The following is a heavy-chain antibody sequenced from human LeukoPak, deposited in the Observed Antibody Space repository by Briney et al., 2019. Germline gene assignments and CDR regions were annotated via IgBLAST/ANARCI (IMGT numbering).Heavy chain of an antibody. CDR3: ARDAHNDYYGSGSYDGGGTFDY. CDR2: FGPEDGET. J-gene: IGHJ4*02. Sequence: ASVKVSCKVSGYTLTELSMHWVRQAPGKGLEWMGGFGPEDGETIYAQKFQGRVTMTEDTSTDTAYMELSSLRSEDTAVYYCARDAHNDYYGSGSYDGGGTFDYWGQGTLVTVSS. CDR1: GYTLTELS. V-gene: IGHV1-24*01. D-gene: IGHD3-10*01.